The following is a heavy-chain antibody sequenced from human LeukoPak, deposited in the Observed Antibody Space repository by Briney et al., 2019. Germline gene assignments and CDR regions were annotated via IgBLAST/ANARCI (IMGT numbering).Heavy chain of an antibody. D-gene: IGHD1-26*01. Sequence: ASVKVSCKAAGFTFTSSAMQWVGQGRGQRLDWIGWSVVGSGNTNDAQKFQERVTITRDMSTSTAYMELSSLRSEDTAVYYCAASGSYYHRLLDYWGQGTLVTVSS. CDR2: SVVGSGNT. CDR1: GFTFTSSA. V-gene: IGHV1-58*02. J-gene: IGHJ4*02. CDR3: AASGSYYHRLLDY.